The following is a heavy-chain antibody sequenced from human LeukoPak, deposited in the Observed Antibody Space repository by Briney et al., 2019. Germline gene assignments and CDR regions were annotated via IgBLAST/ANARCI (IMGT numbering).Heavy chain of an antibody. V-gene: IGHV4-59*01. CDR3: ARGTGGEFDS. Sequence: PSETLSLTCTVSGGSISTFHWSWIRQPPGKGLEWIGYINYSGSTNYNPSLKSRVTISVDTSKNQFSLKLSSVTAADTAVYYCARGTGGEFDSWGQGSLVTVFS. J-gene: IGHJ4*02. CDR1: GGSISTFH. CDR2: INYSGST. D-gene: IGHD2-8*02.